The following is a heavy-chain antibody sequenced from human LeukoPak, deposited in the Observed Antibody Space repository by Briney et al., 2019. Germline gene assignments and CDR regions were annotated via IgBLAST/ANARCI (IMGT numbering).Heavy chain of an antibody. V-gene: IGHV3-21*01. CDR2: ISSNTIYI. J-gene: IGHJ4*02. Sequence: PGGSLRLSCAASGFTFSSISMGWVRQAPGKGLEWVSSISSNTIYIYYGDSVKGRFTISRDNAENSLYLQMNSLRAEDTAVYYCARGMYASGSYNPFDYWGQGTLVTVSS. D-gene: IGHD3-10*01. CDR1: GFTFSSIS. CDR3: ARGMYASGSYNPFDY.